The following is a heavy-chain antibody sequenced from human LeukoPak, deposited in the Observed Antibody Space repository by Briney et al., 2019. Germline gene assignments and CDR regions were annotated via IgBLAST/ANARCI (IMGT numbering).Heavy chain of an antibody. CDR1: GYTFTCYY. Sequence: ASVKVSCKASGYTFTCYYMHWVRQAPGQGLEWMGWINPNSGGTNYAQKFQGRVTMTRDTSISTAYMELSRLRSDDTAVYYCAREPELLVAFDIWGQGTMVTVSS. J-gene: IGHJ3*02. V-gene: IGHV1-2*02. CDR3: AREPELLVAFDI. D-gene: IGHD1-14*01. CDR2: INPNSGGT.